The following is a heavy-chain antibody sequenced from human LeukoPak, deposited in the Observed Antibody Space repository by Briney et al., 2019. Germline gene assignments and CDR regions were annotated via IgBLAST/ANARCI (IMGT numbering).Heavy chain of an antibody. CDR3: ARNGPSSSWYPYYYMDI. D-gene: IGHD6-13*01. J-gene: IGHJ6*03. CDR2: ISGSGGST. Sequence: AGGSLRLSCAASGFTFSNYALSWVRQAPGKGLEWVSAISGSGGSTSYADSVKGRFTISRDNSKNTLYLQMNSLRAEDTAVYYCARNGPSSSWYPYYYMDIWGKGTTVTVSS. CDR1: GFTFSNYA. V-gene: IGHV3-23*01.